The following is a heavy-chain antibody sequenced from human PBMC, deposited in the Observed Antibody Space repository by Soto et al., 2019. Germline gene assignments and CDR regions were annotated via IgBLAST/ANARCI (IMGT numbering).Heavy chain of an antibody. J-gene: IGHJ3*02. CDR2: ISSSSTYI. V-gene: IGHV3-21*01. Sequence: GGSLRLSCAASGFTFSNYIMNWVRQAPGKGLEWVSSISSSSTYIYYGDSVKGRFTISRDNAKNSLYLQMNSLRAEDTAVYYCARDQGHHYYDNSAVDIWGQGTMVTVSS. D-gene: IGHD3-22*01. CDR3: ARDQGHHYYDNSAVDI. CDR1: GFTFSNYI.